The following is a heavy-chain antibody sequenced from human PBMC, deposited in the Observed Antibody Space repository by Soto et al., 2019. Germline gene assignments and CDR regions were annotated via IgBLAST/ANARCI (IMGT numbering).Heavy chain of an antibody. J-gene: IGHJ4*02. CDR1: GGTFSSYA. Sequence: QVQLVQSGAEVKKPGSSVKVSCKASGGTFSSYAISWVRQAPGQGLEWMGGIIPIFGTANYAQKFQGRVTITADESTSTADMELSSLRSEDTAVYYCARSAYYYDSSGYLYPLDYWGQGTLVTVSS. CDR3: ARSAYYYDSSGYLYPLDY. CDR2: IIPIFGTA. D-gene: IGHD3-22*01. V-gene: IGHV1-69*12.